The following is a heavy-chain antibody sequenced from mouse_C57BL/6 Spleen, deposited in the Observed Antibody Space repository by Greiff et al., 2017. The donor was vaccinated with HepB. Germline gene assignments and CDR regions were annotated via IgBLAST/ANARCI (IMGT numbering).Heavy chain of an antibody. Sequence: VQLQQSGAELARPGASVKLSCKASGYTFTSYGISWVKQRTGQGLEWIGEIYPRSGNTYYNEKFKGKATLTADKSSSTAYMELRSLTSEDSAVYFCARFTTVVANWYFDGWGTGTTVTVSS. J-gene: IGHJ1*03. CDR3: ARFTTVVANWYFDG. D-gene: IGHD1-1*01. CDR2: IYPRSGNT. CDR1: GYTFTSYG. V-gene: IGHV1-81*01.